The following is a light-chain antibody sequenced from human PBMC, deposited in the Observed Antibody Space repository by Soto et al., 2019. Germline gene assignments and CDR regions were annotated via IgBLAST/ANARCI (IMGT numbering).Light chain of an antibody. J-gene: IGKJ5*01. V-gene: IGKV3-11*01. CDR3: QQRSNWPPRIT. CDR1: QSVTTY. Sequence: EIVLTQSPVTLSLSPVERATLSCMASQSVTTYLAWYQQKPGQAPRLLIYDATNRATGIPARFSGSGSGTDFTLTISSLQPEDFAVYYCQQRSNWPPRITFGQGTRLEIK. CDR2: DAT.